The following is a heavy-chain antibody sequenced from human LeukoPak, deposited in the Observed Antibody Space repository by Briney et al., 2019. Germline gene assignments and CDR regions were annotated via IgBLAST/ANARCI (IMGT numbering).Heavy chain of an antibody. CDR3: ARGGQSAWYEGAS. V-gene: IGHV4-59*01. CDR1: GGSISSYY. CDR2: IYDSGST. Sequence: PSETLSLTCTVSGGSISSYYWSWIRQPPGKGLEWIGCIYDSGSTNYNPSLRSRVTMSVDTSKNQFSLKLSSVTAADTAIYYCARGGQSAWYEGASWGQGTLVTVSS. J-gene: IGHJ4*02. D-gene: IGHD6-19*01.